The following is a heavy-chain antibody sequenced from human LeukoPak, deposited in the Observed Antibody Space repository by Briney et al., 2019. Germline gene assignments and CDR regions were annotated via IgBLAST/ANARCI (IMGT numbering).Heavy chain of an antibody. J-gene: IGHJ3*02. CDR2: IYYSGST. V-gene: IGHV4-39*07. Sequence: PSETLSLTCTASGGSISSSSYYWGWIRQPPGKGLEWIGSIYYSGSTYYNPSLKSRVTISVDTSKNQFSLKLTSVTAADTAVYYCVRDQEDSLDYYDSSSYLVSLFDIWGQGTMVTVSS. D-gene: IGHD3-22*01. CDR3: VRDQEDSLDYYDSSSYLVSLFDI. CDR1: GGSISSSSYY.